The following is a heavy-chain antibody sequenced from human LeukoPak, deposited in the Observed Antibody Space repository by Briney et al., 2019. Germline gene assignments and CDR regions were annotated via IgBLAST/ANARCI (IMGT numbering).Heavy chain of an antibody. CDR3: ARIGYSSSSFDY. V-gene: IGHV3-7*01. J-gene: IGHJ4*02. CDR2: KKKDGRVK. Sequence: PGGCLTLACAASGFILSNYWMSWVRQAPGKGLEWVANKKKDGRVKYYVDSVKGRLTISRDKAKHSVDLYTDSPGAEDTGVYFCARIGYSSSSFDYWGLGTLLIVSS. CDR1: GFILSNYW. D-gene: IGHD4-4*01.